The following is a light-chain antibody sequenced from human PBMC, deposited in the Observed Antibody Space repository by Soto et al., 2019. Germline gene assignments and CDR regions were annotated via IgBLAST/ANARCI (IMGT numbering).Light chain of an antibody. Sequence: DIQMTQSPSTLSASVGDRVTITCRASQSISSWLAWYQQKPGKAHKXLIYDASSLESGVPSRFSGSGSGTDLIITISSLQPEDFETYYCQQSYSTPPTFGRGTKVDIK. J-gene: IGKJ1*01. CDR2: DAS. V-gene: IGKV1-39*01. CDR1: QSISSW. CDR3: QQSYSTPPT.